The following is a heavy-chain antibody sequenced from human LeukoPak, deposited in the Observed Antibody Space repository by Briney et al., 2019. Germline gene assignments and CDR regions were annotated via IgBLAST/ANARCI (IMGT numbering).Heavy chain of an antibody. Sequence: GGSLRLSCAASGFAFSSNWMHWVRQTPGKGLVWVSRINSGGSDTSYADSVEGRFTTSRDNAKNTLYLQMNSLKGEDTAVYYCATSLGPLAEYWGRGTLVTVSS. CDR3: ATSLGPLAEY. J-gene: IGHJ4*02. CDR1: GFAFSSNW. V-gene: IGHV3-74*01. CDR2: INSGGSDT. D-gene: IGHD7-27*01.